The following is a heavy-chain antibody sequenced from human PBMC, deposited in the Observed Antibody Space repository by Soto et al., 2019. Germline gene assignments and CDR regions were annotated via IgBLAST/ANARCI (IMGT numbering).Heavy chain of an antibody. D-gene: IGHD2-15*01. CDR1: DXXXXAXX. CDR2: ISPKFGRT. Sequence: QVQXVQSGPEVXXAXXXVXVSCXXXTDXXXXAXXXXXXXXXXGXXXXXXXXISPKFGRTNYARTLQDRFTMTTDVSTNSVSMELRDLRSDDTAVYYCARDDCNGGSCDGGHYLDLWGRGTPISVSS. J-gene: IGHJ2*01. V-gene: IGHV1-18*01. CDR3: ARDDCNGGSCDGGHYLDL.